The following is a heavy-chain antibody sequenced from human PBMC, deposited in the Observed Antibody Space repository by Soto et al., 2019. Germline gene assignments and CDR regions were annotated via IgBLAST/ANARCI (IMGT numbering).Heavy chain of an antibody. CDR2: ISSDGGT. CDR1: GFTFSSYS. Sequence: PGGSLRLSCAASGFTFSSYSMNWVRQAPGKGLEWVSAISSDGGTYYTDSVKGRFAISRDISKNTLYLQMNSLTAEDTAIYYCARDVITVAGTADYWGQGTLVTVSS. D-gene: IGHD6-19*01. CDR3: ARDVITVAGTADY. J-gene: IGHJ4*02. V-gene: IGHV3-53*01.